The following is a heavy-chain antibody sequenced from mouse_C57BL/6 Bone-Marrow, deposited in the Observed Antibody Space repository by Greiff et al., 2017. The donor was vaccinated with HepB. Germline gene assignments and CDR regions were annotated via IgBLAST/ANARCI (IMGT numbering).Heavy chain of an antibody. V-gene: IGHV5-15*01. D-gene: IGHD2-2*01. CDR2: ISNLAYSI. J-gene: IGHJ4*01. CDR3: ARQGSTMVTTYYAMDY. Sequence: DVQLVESGGGLVQPGGSLKLSCAASGFTFSDYGMAWVRQAPRKGPEWVAFISNLAYSIYYADTVTGRFTISRENAKNTLYLEMSSLRSEDTAMYYCARQGSTMVTTYYAMDYWGQGTSVTVSS. CDR1: GFTFSDYG.